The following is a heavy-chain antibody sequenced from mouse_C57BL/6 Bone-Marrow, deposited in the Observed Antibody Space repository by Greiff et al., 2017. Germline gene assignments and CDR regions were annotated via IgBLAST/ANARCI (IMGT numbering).Heavy chain of an antibody. V-gene: IGHV6-3*01. CDR3: TDPAWFAY. CDR2: IRLKSDNYAT. CDR1: GFTFSNYW. Sequence: EVKVVESGGGLVQPGGSMKLSCVASGFTFSNYWMNWVRQSPEQGLEWVAQIRLKSDNYATHYAESVKERFTISRDDYKSSVYLQMNNLRAEDTGIYYCTDPAWFAYWGQGTLVTVSA. J-gene: IGHJ3*01.